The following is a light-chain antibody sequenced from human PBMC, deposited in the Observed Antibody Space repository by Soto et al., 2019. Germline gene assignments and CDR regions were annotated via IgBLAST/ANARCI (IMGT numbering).Light chain of an antibody. J-gene: IGLJ3*02. CDR1: SSDVGSYNP. V-gene: IGLV2-23*02. CDR2: EVS. Sequence: QSALTQPASVSGSPGQSITISCTGTSSDVGSYNPVSWYQQHPGKAPELMIYEVSKRPSGVSNRFSGSKSGNTASLTISGLQAEDEADYYCCSYAGSSTFVVFGGGTKLTVL. CDR3: CSYAGSSTFVV.